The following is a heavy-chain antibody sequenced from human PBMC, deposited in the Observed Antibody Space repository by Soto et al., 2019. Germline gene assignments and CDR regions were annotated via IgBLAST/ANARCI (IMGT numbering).Heavy chain of an antibody. J-gene: IGHJ4*02. Sequence: SETLSLTCSFSADSIRSSSYYCDWIRQSPRKGLEWVGSVYYSGTTYYNPYLKSRVSISIDTSKNQFSLKLSSVTAADTAVYYCARVNFWSGKGLFQSWGQGTLVNVSS. CDR2: VYYSGTT. CDR1: ADSIRSSSYY. D-gene: IGHD3-3*01. CDR3: ARVNFWSGKGLFQS. V-gene: IGHV4-39*01.